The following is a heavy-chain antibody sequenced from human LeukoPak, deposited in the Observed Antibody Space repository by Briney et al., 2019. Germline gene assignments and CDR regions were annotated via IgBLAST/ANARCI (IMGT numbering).Heavy chain of an antibody. CDR2: INSDGSST. CDR1: GFTFSSYW. CDR3: ARAGGYCSTTRWYDEYFQL. V-gene: IGHV3-74*01. J-gene: IGHJ1*01. D-gene: IGHD2-2*01. Sequence: PGGSLRLFCAASGFTFSSYWRHWVRQAPGKGLVWVSRINSDGSSTSYADSVKGRFTISRDNAKNTLYLQMNSLRAEDTAVYYCARAGGYCSTTRWYDEYFQLWGQGTLVTVSS.